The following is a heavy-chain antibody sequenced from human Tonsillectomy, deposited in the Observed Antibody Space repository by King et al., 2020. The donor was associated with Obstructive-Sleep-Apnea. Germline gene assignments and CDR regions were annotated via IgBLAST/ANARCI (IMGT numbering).Heavy chain of an antibody. V-gene: IGHV3-49*03. CDR2: IRSKAYGETT. CDR3: SRGGVWNDGLLDY. Sequence: ELQLVQSGGGLVQPGRSLRLSCSASGFTLVDHAMNWIRQAPGKGLEWVGFIRSKAYGETTPYAASVKGRFTISRDDSKSIAYLQMNSLKAEDTAVYYCSRGGVWNDGLLDYWGQGTLVTVSS. J-gene: IGHJ4*02. D-gene: IGHD1-1*01. CDR1: GFTLVDHA.